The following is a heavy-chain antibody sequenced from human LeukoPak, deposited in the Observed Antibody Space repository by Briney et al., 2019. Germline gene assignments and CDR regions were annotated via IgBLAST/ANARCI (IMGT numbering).Heavy chain of an antibody. Sequence: GGSLRLSCAASGFTFSSYSMNWVRQAPGKGLEGVSSISSSSSYIYYADSVKGRFTISRDNAKNSLYLQMNSLRAEDTAVYYCASLFIAAAGMGNYYYYYGMDVWGQGTTVTVSS. V-gene: IGHV3-21*01. CDR1: GFTFSSYS. CDR3: ASLFIAAAGMGNYYYYYGMDV. J-gene: IGHJ6*02. CDR2: ISSSSSYI. D-gene: IGHD6-13*01.